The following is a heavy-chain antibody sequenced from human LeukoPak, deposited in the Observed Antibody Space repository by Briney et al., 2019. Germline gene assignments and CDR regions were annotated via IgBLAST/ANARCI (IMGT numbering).Heavy chain of an antibody. J-gene: IGHJ4*02. Sequence: GGSLRLSCAASGFTFSGSWMSWVRQAPGKGLEWVANITPDGSVQYYVDSVKGRFTISRDISRNTVYLQLNNLRVEDTATYYCARSSWISTADAVCWGQGTQVTVSS. CDR3: ARSSWISTADAVC. V-gene: IGHV3-7*03. CDR2: ITPDGSVQ. D-gene: IGHD2-2*03. CDR1: GFTFSGSW.